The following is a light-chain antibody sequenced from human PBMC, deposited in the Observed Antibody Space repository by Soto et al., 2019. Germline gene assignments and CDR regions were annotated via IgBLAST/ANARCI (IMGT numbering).Light chain of an antibody. CDR1: QSVRTK. Sequence: EMVMTQSPAPLSVSLGERATLSCRASQSVRTKLVWYQQKPGQAPRLLIYGASTRATGIPARFSGSGYGTEFILTISNLQSEDFAVYYCQQHDQGWTFGQGTKVEIK. CDR3: QQHDQGWT. CDR2: GAS. V-gene: IGKV3-15*01. J-gene: IGKJ1*01.